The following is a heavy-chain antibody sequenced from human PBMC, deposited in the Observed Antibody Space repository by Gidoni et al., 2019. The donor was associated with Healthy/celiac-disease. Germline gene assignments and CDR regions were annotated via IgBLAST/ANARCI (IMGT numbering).Heavy chain of an antibody. CDR1: GFTFSSYA. V-gene: IGHV3-30-3*01. CDR2: ISYDGSNK. Sequence: QVQLVESGGGVVHPGRSLRLSCAASGFTFSSYAMHWVRQAPGKGLEWVAVISYDGSNKYYADSVKGRFTISRDNSKNTLYLQMNSLRAEDTAVYYCAREGSYSGSSNFDYWGQGTLVTVSS. CDR3: AREGSYSGSSNFDY. J-gene: IGHJ4*02. D-gene: IGHD1-26*01.